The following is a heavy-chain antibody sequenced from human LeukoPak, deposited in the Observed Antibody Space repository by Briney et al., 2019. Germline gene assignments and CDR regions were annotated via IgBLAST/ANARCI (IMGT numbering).Heavy chain of an antibody. CDR1: GDSISSSNW. V-gene: IGHV4-4*02. CDR2: IYHSGST. D-gene: IGHD2-15*01. CDR3: ARNYCSGGSCSYFDY. J-gene: IGHJ4*02. Sequence: PSDTLSLTCAVSGDSISSSNWWSGGRPPPQKLLEWIGDIYHSGSTNYNPSLKSRVTISVDKSKNQFSLKLSSVTAADTAVYFCARNYCSGGSCSYFDYWGQGTLVTVSS.